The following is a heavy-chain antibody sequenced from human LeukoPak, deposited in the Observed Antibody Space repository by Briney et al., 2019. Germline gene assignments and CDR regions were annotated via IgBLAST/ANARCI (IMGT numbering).Heavy chain of an antibody. Sequence: PGGPLRLSCAASGFLFSTYAMHWVRQAPGKGLEWVAVISPDGNNEHFADSVKGRFTISRDNSKSTLYMQVNSLRPEDTAVFYCARGQLLLEGYFYYMDVWGKGTTVTVSS. CDR2: ISPDGNNE. CDR1: GFLFSTYA. J-gene: IGHJ6*03. V-gene: IGHV3-30*01. D-gene: IGHD2-2*01. CDR3: ARGQLLLEGYFYYMDV.